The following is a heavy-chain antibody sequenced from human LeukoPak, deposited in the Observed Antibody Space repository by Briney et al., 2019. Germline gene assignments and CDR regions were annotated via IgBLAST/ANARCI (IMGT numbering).Heavy chain of an antibody. CDR2: INHSGST. J-gene: IGHJ4*02. CDR1: GGSFSGYY. V-gene: IGHV4-34*01. Sequence: PSETLPLTCAVYGGSFSGYYWSWIRQPPGKGLEWIGEINHSGSTNYNPSLKSRVTISVDTSKNQFSLKLSSVTAADTAVYYCAREGGGYFEGWGQGTLVTVSS. D-gene: IGHD3-9*01. CDR3: AREGGGYFEG.